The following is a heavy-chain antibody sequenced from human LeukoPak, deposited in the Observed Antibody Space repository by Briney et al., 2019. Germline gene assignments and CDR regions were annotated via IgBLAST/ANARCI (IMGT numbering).Heavy chain of an antibody. CDR3: ARGGTYYDY. CDR1: GFSFSNYG. V-gene: IGHV3-48*02. CDR2: ISSGSSIR. J-gene: IGHJ4*02. D-gene: IGHD3-10*01. Sequence: GGSLRLSCVASGFSFSNYGMNWVRQAAGKGLEWISDISSGSSIRNYADSVMGRFTISRDNAENSLYLQMNSLRDEDTAVYYCARGGTYYDYWGQGTPVTVST.